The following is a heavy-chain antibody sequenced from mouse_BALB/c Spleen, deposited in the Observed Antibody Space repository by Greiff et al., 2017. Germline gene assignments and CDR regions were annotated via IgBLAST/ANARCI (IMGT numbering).Heavy chain of an antibody. Sequence: EVNVVESGGDLVKPGGSLKLSCAASGFTFSSYGMSWVRQTPDKRLEWVATISSGGSYTYYPDSVKGRFTISRDNAKNTLYLQMSSLKSEDTAMYYCARHEGWLDYWGQGTTLTVSS. CDR1: GFTFSSYG. J-gene: IGHJ2*01. V-gene: IGHV5-6*01. D-gene: IGHD3-3*01. CDR3: ARHEGWLDY. CDR2: ISSGGSYT.